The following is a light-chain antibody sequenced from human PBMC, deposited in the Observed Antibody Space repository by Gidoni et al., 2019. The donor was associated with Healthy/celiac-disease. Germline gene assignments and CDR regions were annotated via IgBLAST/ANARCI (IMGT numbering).Light chain of an antibody. V-gene: IGKV1-9*01. J-gene: IGKJ1*01. CDR2: AAS. Sequence: IQFTQSPSSLSASVGDRVTITCRASQGISSYLAWYQQKPGKAPKLLIYAASTLQSGVTSRFSGSGSGTDFTLTISSLQPEDFATYYCQQLNSYPRTFGQGTKVEIK. CDR1: QGISSY. CDR3: QQLNSYPRT.